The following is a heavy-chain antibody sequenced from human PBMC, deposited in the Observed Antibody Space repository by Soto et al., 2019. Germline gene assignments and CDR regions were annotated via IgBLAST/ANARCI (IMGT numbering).Heavy chain of an antibody. CDR1: GFTFSSYG. CDR3: ARGGAGRPDD. CDR2: ISGDTKTT. Sequence: EVQLVNSGGGLVPPGGSLRLSCAASGFTFSSYGMNWVRQAPGKGLEWVSYISGDTKTTNYADSVKGRFTITRDNARSSLYLQLNSLRDDDTAVYYCARGGAGRPDDWGQGTLVIVSS. D-gene: IGHD6-13*01. J-gene: IGHJ4*02. V-gene: IGHV3-48*02.